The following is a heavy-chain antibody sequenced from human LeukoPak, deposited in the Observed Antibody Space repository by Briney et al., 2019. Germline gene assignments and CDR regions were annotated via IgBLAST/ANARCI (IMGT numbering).Heavy chain of an antibody. Sequence: GGSLRLSCVASGFTFNNYAMNWVRQAPGKGLEWVSAISGDNTDTFYADSVKGRFTISRDNSRNTLYLQMNNLRAEDTAVYYCAKPVCCTATSRRVPGVYCFDYWGQGTLVTVSS. D-gene: IGHD2-8*02. CDR2: ISGDNTDT. CDR3: AKPVCCTATSRRVPGVYCFDY. V-gene: IGHV3-23*01. J-gene: IGHJ4*02. CDR1: GFTFNNYA.